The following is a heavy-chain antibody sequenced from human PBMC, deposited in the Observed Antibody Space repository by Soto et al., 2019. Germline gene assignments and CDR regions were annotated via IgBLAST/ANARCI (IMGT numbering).Heavy chain of an antibody. Sequence: GGSLRLSCEASGFTIRTYGMSWVRQAPGKGLGWVSGISGDGATTYYTDSVKGRFTISRDISKNTLYLQMNSLRAEDTAVYYCARDGAAVLDNYDFWSGYPRGYFDYWGQGTLVTVSS. CDR1: GFTIRTYG. J-gene: IGHJ4*02. V-gene: IGHV3-23*01. CDR2: ISGDGATT. CDR3: ARDGAAVLDNYDFWSGYPRGYFDY. D-gene: IGHD3-3*01.